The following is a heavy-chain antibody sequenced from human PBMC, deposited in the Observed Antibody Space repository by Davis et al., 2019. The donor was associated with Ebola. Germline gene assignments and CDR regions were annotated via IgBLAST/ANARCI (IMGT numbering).Heavy chain of an antibody. J-gene: IGHJ6*02. CDR2: ISAYHGNT. V-gene: IGHV1-18*01. CDR1: AYTFTSSD. CDR3: ARDLSDIFCYGMDV. D-gene: IGHD3-9*01. Sequence: ASVPVPCKASAYTFTSSDISWVRQAPGQGLEWMGWISAYHGNTNYAQKLQGRVTMTTDTSTSTAYMKLRSLRSDDTAVYYCARDLSDIFCYGMDVWGQGTTVTVSS.